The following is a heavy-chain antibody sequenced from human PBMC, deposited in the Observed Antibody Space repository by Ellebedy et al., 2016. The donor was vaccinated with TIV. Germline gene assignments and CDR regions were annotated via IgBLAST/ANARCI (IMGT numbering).Heavy chain of an antibody. CDR3: ARWMGAVAGTTTNYFDY. CDR1: GFTFSSYA. D-gene: IGHD6-19*01. V-gene: IGHV3-30*04. Sequence: GESLKISXAASGFTFSSYAMHWVRQAPGKGLEWVAVISYDGSNKYYADSVKGRFTISRDNSKNTLYLQMNSLRAEDTAVYYCARWMGAVAGTTTNYFDYWGQGTLVTVSS. J-gene: IGHJ4*02. CDR2: ISYDGSNK.